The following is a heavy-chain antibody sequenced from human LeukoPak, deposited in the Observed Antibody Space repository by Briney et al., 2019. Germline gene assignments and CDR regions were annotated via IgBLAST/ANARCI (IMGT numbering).Heavy chain of an antibody. D-gene: IGHD3-10*01. CDR1: GGSISSSNW. J-gene: IGHJ4*02. Sequence: SGTLSLTCAVSGGSISSSNWWSWVRPPPGKGLEWIGEIYHSGSTNYNPSLKSRVTISVDKSKNQFSLKLSSVTAADTAVYYCARASYYYGSGNVDYWGQGTLVTVSS. CDR2: IYHSGST. V-gene: IGHV4-4*02. CDR3: ARASYYYGSGNVDY.